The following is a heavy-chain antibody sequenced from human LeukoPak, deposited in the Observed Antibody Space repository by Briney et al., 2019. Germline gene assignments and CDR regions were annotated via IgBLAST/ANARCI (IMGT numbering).Heavy chain of an antibody. D-gene: IGHD3-10*01. V-gene: IGHV3-30*07. CDR3: AKGRSSGSYFGNDP. Sequence: GGSLRLSCAASGFTFSSYAMHWVRQAPGKGLEWVAVISYDGSNKYHADSVKGRFTISSDNSKNTLYLQMNSLRAEDTAVYYCAKGRSSGSYFGNDPWGQGTLVTVSS. J-gene: IGHJ5*02. CDR1: GFTFSSYA. CDR2: ISYDGSNK.